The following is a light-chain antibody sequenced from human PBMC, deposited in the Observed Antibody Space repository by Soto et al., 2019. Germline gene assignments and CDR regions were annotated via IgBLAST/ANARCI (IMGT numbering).Light chain of an antibody. V-gene: IGLV2-11*01. Sequence: QSALTQPRSVSGSPGQSVAISCTGTSSDVGGYNYVSWYQQHPGKAPTLMIDDVNERTSGVPERFSGAKSGNAASLTIYGIKAENKTDYLCCQYAGSYIKLVGGRTELTVL. CDR2: DVN. J-gene: IGLJ2*01. CDR3: CQYAGSYIKL. CDR1: SSDVGGYNY.